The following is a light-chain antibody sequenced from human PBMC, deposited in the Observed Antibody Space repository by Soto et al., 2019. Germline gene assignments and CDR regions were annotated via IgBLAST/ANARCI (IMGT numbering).Light chain of an antibody. CDR3: QQYNSYQRT. CDR1: QSISSW. Sequence: DIQMTQSPSTLSASVVDRVTITCRASQSISSWLAWYQQKPGKAPKLLIYDASSLESGVPSRFSGSGSGTEFTLTISSLQPDDFATYYCQQYNSYQRTFGQGTKVDIK. J-gene: IGKJ1*01. V-gene: IGKV1-5*01. CDR2: DAS.